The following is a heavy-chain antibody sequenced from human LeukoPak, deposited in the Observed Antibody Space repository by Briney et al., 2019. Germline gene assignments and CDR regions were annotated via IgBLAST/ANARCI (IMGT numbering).Heavy chain of an antibody. CDR1: GFTFSGSA. D-gene: IGHD6-6*01. Sequence: PGGSLKLSCAASGFTFSGSAMHWVRQASGKGLEWVGRIRSKADNYATAYAASVKGRFAISRDDSKNTLYLQMNSLKTEDTAVYYCTTGGYSSSSAYYYYMDVWGKGTTVTVSS. CDR2: IRSKADNYAT. V-gene: IGHV3-73*01. CDR3: TTGGYSSSSAYYYYMDV. J-gene: IGHJ6*03.